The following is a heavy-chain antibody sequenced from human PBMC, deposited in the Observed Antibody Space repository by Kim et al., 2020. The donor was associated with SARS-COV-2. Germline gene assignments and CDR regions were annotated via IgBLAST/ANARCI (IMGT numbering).Heavy chain of an antibody. V-gene: IGHV3-48*03. CDR1: GFSLTNQE. J-gene: IGHJ3*02. Sequence: GGSLRLSCAASGFSLTNQEMNWVRQAPGKGLEWVSYMSGNGRTTYYADSVKGRFTISRDNAKNSLYLQMNSLRAEDMAVYYCARETVTSPDALDIWGQGTMVSVSS. CDR2: MSGNGRTT. CDR3: ARETVTSPDALDI. D-gene: IGHD4-17*01.